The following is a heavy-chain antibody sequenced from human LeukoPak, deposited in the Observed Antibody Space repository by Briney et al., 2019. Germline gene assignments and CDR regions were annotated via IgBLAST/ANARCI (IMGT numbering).Heavy chain of an antibody. CDR2: IYYTGST. J-gene: IGHJ3*01. CDR1: GDSISRGGYY. Sequence: NPSETLSLTCTVSGDSISRGGYYWNWIRQHPGGGLEWIGHIYYTGSTYYNPSLKSRVTISVDSSKNHFSLKVNSVTAADTAIYYCARDRDLVITAMGAFGVWGRGTLVIVSS. CDR3: ARDRDLVITAMGAFGV. V-gene: IGHV4-31*03. D-gene: IGHD2-21*02.